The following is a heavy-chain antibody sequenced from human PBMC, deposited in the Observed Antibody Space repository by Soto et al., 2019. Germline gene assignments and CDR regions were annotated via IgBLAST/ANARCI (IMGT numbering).Heavy chain of an antibody. CDR1: GFNFSSFG. D-gene: IGHD6-19*01. CDR2: MSYDGSSK. Sequence: QVQLVESGGGVVQPGSSLRLSCAASGFNFSSFGMHWVRQAPGKGLEWVALMSYDGSSKYYQDSLKGRFTISRDKSKNTLYLQMSSLRVEDTAVYDWSKDRGWSSANLEYWGQGTLVTVSS. CDR3: SKDRGWSSANLEY. V-gene: IGHV3-30*18. J-gene: IGHJ4*02.